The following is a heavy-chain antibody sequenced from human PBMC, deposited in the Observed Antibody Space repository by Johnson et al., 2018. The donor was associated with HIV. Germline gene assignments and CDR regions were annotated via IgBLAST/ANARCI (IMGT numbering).Heavy chain of an antibody. Sequence: QVQLVESGGGVVQPGRSLRLSCAASGFTFSSYAMHWVRQAPGKGPELVAVISYDGSNKYYADSVKGRFTISRDTSKNTLYLQMNSMRAEDTAVYYCASPSGGSYWAFDIWGQGTMVTVSS. D-gene: IGHD1-26*01. CDR1: GFTFSSYA. V-gene: IGHV3-30-3*01. J-gene: IGHJ3*02. CDR3: ASPSGGSYWAFDI. CDR2: ISYDGSNK.